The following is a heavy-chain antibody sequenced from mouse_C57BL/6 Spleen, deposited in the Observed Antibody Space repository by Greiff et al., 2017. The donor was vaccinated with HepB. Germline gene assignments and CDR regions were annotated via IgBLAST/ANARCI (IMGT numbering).Heavy chain of an antibody. CDR3: ARLGGYSNYFYAMDY. CDR1: GYTFTSYW. Sequence: QVQLQQPGAELVKPGASVKLSCKASGYTFTSYWMHWVKQRPGRGLEWIGRIDPNSGGTKYNEKFKSKATLTVDKPSSTAYMQLSILTSEDSAVYYCARLGGYSNYFYAMDYWGQGTSVTVSS. J-gene: IGHJ4*01. V-gene: IGHV1-72*01. CDR2: IDPNSGGT. D-gene: IGHD2-5*01.